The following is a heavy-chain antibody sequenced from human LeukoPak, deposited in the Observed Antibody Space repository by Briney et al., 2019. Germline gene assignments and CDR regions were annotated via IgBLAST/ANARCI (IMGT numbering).Heavy chain of an antibody. V-gene: IGHV3-20*01. CDR1: GFTFDDYG. Sequence: GGSLRLSCAASGFTFDDYGMSWVRQAPGKGLEWVSGINWNGGSTGYADSMKGRFTISRDNAKNSLYLQMNSLRAEDTALYHCARRDYDFWSGYSYWYFDLWGRGTLVTVSS. J-gene: IGHJ2*01. CDR2: INWNGGST. D-gene: IGHD3-3*01. CDR3: ARRDYDFWSGYSYWYFDL.